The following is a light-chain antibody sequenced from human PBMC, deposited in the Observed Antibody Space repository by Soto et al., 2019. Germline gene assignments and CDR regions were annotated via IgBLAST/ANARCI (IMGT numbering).Light chain of an antibody. CDR2: EVR. V-gene: IGLV2-14*03. J-gene: IGLJ2*01. Sequence: QSVLTQPASVSGSPGQSITISCTGTSSDIGAYDYVSWFQQYSGKAPALIIYEVRFRPSGVSSRFAGSKSGNTASLTISGLQTEDEADYYCGSYERATLIFGGGTKLTVL. CDR3: GSYERATLI. CDR1: SSDIGAYDY.